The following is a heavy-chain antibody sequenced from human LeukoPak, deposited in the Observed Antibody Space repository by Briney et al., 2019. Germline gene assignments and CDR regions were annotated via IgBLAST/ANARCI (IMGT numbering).Heavy chain of an antibody. J-gene: IGHJ6*02. Sequence: SETLSLTCTVSGGSISSGSYYWGWIRQPPGKGLEWIGSIYYSGSTYYNPSLKSRVTISVDTSKNQFYLKLSSVTAADTAVYYCARWHGYKEGYGMDVWGQGTTVTVSS. CDR1: GGSISSGSYY. CDR2: IYYSGST. D-gene: IGHD5-24*01. V-gene: IGHV4-39*07. CDR3: ARWHGYKEGYGMDV.